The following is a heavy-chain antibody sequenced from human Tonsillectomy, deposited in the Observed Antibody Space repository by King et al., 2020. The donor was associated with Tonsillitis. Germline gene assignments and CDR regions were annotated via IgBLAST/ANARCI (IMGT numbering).Heavy chain of an antibody. CDR3: ARVLSMVRGAYFDF. D-gene: IGHD3-10*01. J-gene: IGHJ4*02. CDR2: IYYSGST. CDR1: GGSISSDY. Sequence: QLQESGPGLVKPSETLSLTCIVSGGSISSDYWSWIRQPPGKGLEWIGYIYYSGSTNYNPSLQSRVTISVDTSKNQFSLKLSSVTAAEPAVYYCARVLSMVRGAYFDFWGQGTLVTVSS. V-gene: IGHV4-59*01.